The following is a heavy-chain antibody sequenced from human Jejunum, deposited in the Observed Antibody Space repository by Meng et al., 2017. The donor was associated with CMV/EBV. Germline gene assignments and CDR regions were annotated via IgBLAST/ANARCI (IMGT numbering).Heavy chain of an antibody. D-gene: IGHD1-1*01. CDR3: VHRKDYSGNWNGGSADY. Sequence: LTSSPVGGGWICQPPGKALEWLAFIYWDDDKRYNPSLKNRLTITKDAPKNQVALTMTNMDPADTATYHCVHRKDYSGNWNGGSADYWGQGALVTVSS. CDR2: IYWDDDK. J-gene: IGHJ4*02. CDR1: LTSSPVG. V-gene: IGHV2-5*02.